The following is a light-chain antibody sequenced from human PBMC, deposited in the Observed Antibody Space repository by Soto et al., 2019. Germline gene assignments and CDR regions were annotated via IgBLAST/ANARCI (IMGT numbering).Light chain of an antibody. V-gene: IGKV3-20*01. Sequence: EIVFTQSPGTPSLSPGERAPPSRRASQSGRDMYLAWYQQKPGQHPRLLIYGVSSRAYGIPDRFSGSGSGTDFTLTISRLEPEDFAVYYCQQYGSSGTFGQGTKVDIK. CDR3: QQYGSSGT. J-gene: IGKJ1*01. CDR2: GVS. CDR1: QSGRDMY.